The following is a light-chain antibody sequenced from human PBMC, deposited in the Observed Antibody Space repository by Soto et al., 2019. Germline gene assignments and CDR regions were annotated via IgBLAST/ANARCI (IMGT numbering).Light chain of an antibody. CDR1: SSDIGYYNL. CDR2: EGS. CDR3: CSFAHSSTLV. J-gene: IGLJ3*02. V-gene: IGLV2-23*01. Sequence: QSALTQPASVSGSPGQSITISCTGTSSDIGYYNLVSWYQQHPGKAPKLMIYEGSKRPSGVSNRFSGSKSGNTASLTISGLQAEDEADYDCCSFAHSSTLVFGGGTKLTVL.